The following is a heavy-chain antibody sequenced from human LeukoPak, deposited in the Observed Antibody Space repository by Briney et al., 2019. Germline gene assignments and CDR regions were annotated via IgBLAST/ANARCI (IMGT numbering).Heavy chain of an antibody. D-gene: IGHD5-18*01. CDR1: GGSISSSNW. CDR3: ARETPYSYGPSFDY. CDR2: IYHSGST. J-gene: IGHJ4*02. Sequence: SGTLSLTCAVSGGSISSSNWWSWVRQPPGKGLEWIGEIYHSGSTNYNPSLKSRVTISVDRSKNQFSLKLSSVTAADTAVYYCARETPYSYGPSFDYWGQGTLVTVSS. V-gene: IGHV4-4*02.